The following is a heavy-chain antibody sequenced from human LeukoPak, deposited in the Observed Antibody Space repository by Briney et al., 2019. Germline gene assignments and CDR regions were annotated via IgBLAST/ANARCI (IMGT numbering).Heavy chain of an antibody. D-gene: IGHD5-12*01. CDR2: ISDSGGST. Sequence: GGSLRLSCAASGLTFSNYAMSWVRQAPGKGLEWVSGISDSGGSTYYADSVKGRFIISRDNSKNTLYLQMNSLRAEDTAVYYCAKGAYDYVEIAYFDYWGQGSLVTVSS. J-gene: IGHJ4*02. V-gene: IGHV3-23*01. CDR3: AKGAYDYVEIAYFDY. CDR1: GLTFSNYA.